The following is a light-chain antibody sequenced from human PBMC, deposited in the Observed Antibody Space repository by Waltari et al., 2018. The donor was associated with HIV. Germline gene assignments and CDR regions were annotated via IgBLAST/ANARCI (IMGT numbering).Light chain of an antibody. CDR3: CSYAGSYTLV. Sequence: QSALTQPRSVSGSPGQSVTISCTGTSSDVGGYNYVSWYQQHPGKAPKLMIYDVSKRPPGVPDRFSVSKSGNTASLSIAGLQAKDEADYYCCSYAGSYTLVFGGGTKLTVL. V-gene: IGLV2-11*01. CDR1: SSDVGGYNY. J-gene: IGLJ2*01. CDR2: DVS.